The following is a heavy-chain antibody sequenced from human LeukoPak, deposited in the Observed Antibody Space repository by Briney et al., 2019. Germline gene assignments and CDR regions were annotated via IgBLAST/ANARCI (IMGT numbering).Heavy chain of an antibody. CDR3: ARQNPAGTLGY. J-gene: IGHJ4*02. CDR2: IYYSGST. Sequence: SETLSLTCTVSGGSISSYYWSWIRQPPGKGLEWIGYIYYSGSTNYSPSLKSRVTISVDTSKNQFSLKLSSVTAADTAVYYCARQNPAGTLGYWGQGTLVTVSS. D-gene: IGHD6-13*01. CDR1: GGSISSYY. V-gene: IGHV4-59*08.